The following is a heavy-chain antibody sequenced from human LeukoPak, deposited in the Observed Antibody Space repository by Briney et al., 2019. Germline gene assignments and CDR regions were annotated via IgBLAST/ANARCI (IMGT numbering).Heavy chain of an antibody. J-gene: IGHJ4*02. V-gene: IGHV4-59*01. CDR3: GRVRLSGVAGLWLDY. D-gene: IGHD6-19*01. CDR2: IYYSGST. CDR1: GGSISGYY. Sequence: KPSETLSLTCTVSGGSISGYYWSWIRQPPGQGREWIGYIYYSGSTNYNPSLKSRVTISVDTSKNQFSLKLSSVTAADTAVYYCGRVRLSGVAGLWLDYWGQGTLVTVSS.